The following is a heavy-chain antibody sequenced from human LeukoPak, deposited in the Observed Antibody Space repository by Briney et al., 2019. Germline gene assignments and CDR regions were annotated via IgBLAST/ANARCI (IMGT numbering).Heavy chain of an antibody. CDR3: ARYCSSTSCDAFDI. D-gene: IGHD2-2*01. Sequence: TLSLTCTVSGGSISSGDYYWSWIRQPPGKGLEWLGYIYYSGSTYYNPSLKSRVTISVETSKNQFSLKLSSVTAADTAVYYCARYCSSTSCDAFDIWGQGTMVTVSS. J-gene: IGHJ3*02. V-gene: IGHV4-30-4*08. CDR1: GGSISSGDYY. CDR2: IYYSGST.